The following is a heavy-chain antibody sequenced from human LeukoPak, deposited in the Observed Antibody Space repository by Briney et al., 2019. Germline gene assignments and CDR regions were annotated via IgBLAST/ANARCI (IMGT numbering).Heavy chain of an antibody. CDR3: ARDPSTYESYGDYVDWFDP. Sequence: TGGSLRLSCAASGFTFSSYAMSWIRQAPGKGLEWVSYISSSGSTIYYADSVKGRFTISRDNAKNSLYLQMNSLRAEDTAVYYCARDPSTYESYGDYVDWFDPWGQGTLVTVSS. V-gene: IGHV3-11*01. D-gene: IGHD4-17*01. CDR1: GFTFSSYA. CDR2: ISSSGSTI. J-gene: IGHJ5*02.